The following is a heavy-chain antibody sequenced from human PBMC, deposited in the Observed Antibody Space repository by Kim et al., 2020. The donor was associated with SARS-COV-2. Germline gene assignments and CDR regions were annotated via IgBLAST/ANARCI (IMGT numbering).Heavy chain of an antibody. CDR3: AKDLSGSGYDGADY. V-gene: IGHV3-30*18. Sequence: WGSLRLSCAASAFTFSTYGMHWVRQAPGKGLEWMAVISYDGSKKYYADSVKGRFTISRDNSKNTLYLQMNSLRAEDTAVYYCAKDLSGSGYDGADYWGQGTLVTVSS. CDR2: ISYDGSKK. D-gene: IGHD5-12*01. J-gene: IGHJ4*02. CDR1: AFTFSTYG.